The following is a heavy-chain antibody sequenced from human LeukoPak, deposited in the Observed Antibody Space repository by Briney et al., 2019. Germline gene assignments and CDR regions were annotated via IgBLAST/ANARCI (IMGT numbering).Heavy chain of an antibody. D-gene: IGHD2-2*01. CDR2: ISSSSSTI. J-gene: IGHJ3*02. CDR3: ARGSTRAFDI. V-gene: IGHV3-48*02. CDR1: GFTFSSSW. Sequence: PGGSLRLSCAASGFTFSSSWMNWVRQAPGKGLEWVSYISSSSSTIYYADSVKGRFTISRDNAKNSLYLQMNSLRDDDTAVYYCARGSTRAFDIWGQGTMVTVSS.